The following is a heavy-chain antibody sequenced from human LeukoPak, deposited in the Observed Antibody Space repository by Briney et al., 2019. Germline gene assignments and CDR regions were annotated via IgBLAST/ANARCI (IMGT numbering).Heavy chain of an antibody. CDR1: GSSISSYY. V-gene: IGHV4-59*01. Sequence: PSETLSLTCTVSGSSISSYYWSWIRQPPGKGLEWIGYIYYSASTNYNPSLKSRVTISVDKSKNQVSLKLYSGTGADTAVYYCARDLWAAGGTNYWGQGILVTVSS. D-gene: IGHD6-13*01. J-gene: IGHJ4*02. CDR2: IYYSAST. CDR3: ARDLWAAGGTNY.